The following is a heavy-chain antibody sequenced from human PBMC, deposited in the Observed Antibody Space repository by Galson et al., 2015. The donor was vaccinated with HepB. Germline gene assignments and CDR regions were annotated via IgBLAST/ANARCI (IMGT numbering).Heavy chain of an antibody. Sequence: SLRRSCAGHAVTFSTHWMIWARQAPRKGLEWVAGLWQDGSQKYYAASVEGRFTISRDNAKNSLYLQMDSLTVEDTAVYYCARDSSSRGKNDYGDPGVYWGQGILVTVSS. V-gene: IGHV3-7*01. CDR3: ARDSSSRGKNDYGDPGVY. J-gene: IGHJ4*02. CDR2: LWQDGSQK. D-gene: IGHD4-17*01. CDR1: AVTFSTHW.